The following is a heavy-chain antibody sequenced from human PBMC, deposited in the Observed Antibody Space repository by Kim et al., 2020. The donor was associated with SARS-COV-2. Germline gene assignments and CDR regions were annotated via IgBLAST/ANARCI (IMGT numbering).Heavy chain of an antibody. J-gene: IGHJ4*02. D-gene: IGHD6-19*01. V-gene: IGHV4-59*01. CDR2: IYYSGST. CDR3: ARVFTERLAPDIAVAGYYYFDY. Sequence: SETLSLTCTVSGGSISSYYWSWIRQPPGKGLEWIGYIYYSGSTNYNPSLKSRVTISVDTSKNQFSLKLSSVTAADTAVYYCARVFTERLAPDIAVAGYYYFDYWGQGTLVTVSS. CDR1: GGSISSYY.